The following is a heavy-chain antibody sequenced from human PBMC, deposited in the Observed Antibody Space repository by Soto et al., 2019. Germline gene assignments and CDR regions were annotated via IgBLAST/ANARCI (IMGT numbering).Heavy chain of an antibody. Sequence: QGQLVQSGAEVKKPGASVKVSCKASGYTFTRYGTSWVRQAPGQGLEWMGGISGYNGDTNYAQKFQGRVTMTIDTSTLTTYMELRSLTSDDTAVYYCAKNGQPPYYYYGMDVWGQGTTVTVSS. V-gene: IGHV1-18*01. CDR1: GYTFTRYG. D-gene: IGHD2-8*01. CDR3: AKNGQPPYYYYGMDV. J-gene: IGHJ6*02. CDR2: ISGYNGDT.